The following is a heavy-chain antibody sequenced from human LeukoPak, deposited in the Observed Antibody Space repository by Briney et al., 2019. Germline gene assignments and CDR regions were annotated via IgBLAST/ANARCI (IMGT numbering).Heavy chain of an antibody. CDR3: ARDRRGNCDILTGYYMGFPSYYYYMDV. CDR2: IIPIFGTA. V-gene: IGHV1-69*13. Sequence: GASVKVSCKASGGTFSSYAISWVRQAPGQGLEWMGGIIPIFGTANYAQKFQGRVTITADESTSTAYMELSSLRSEDTAVYYCARDRRGNCDILTGYYMGFPSYYYYMDVWGKGTTVTVSS. CDR1: GGTFSSYA. D-gene: IGHD3-9*01. J-gene: IGHJ6*03.